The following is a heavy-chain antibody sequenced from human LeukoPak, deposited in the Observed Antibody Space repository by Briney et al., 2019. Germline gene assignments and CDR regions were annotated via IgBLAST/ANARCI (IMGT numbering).Heavy chain of an antibody. CDR2: IRYDGSIK. Sequence: PGGSLRLSCAASGFTFSSYGMLWVRQAPGKGLEWVTFIRYDGSIKYYADSAKGRFTISRDNSKNTLYLQMNSLRTEDTAVYYCAKEAAVAGVGYNWFDPWGQGTLVTVSS. J-gene: IGHJ5*02. CDR3: AKEAAVAGVGYNWFDP. V-gene: IGHV3-30*02. D-gene: IGHD6-19*01. CDR1: GFTFSSYG.